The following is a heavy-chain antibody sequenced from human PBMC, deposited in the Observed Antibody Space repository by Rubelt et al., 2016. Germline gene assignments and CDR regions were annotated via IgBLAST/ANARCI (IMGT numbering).Heavy chain of an antibody. CDR2: INNDGSSI. D-gene: IGHD6-13*01. CDR1: GFTFRNYW. J-gene: IGHJ4*02. Sequence: VESGGGLVQPGGSLRLSCAASGFTFRNYWMHWVRQVPGKGLVWVSRINNDGSSISYVDSVKGRFTMSRDNAKNTLYLQTNSLRADDTAIYYCARKGNSRKFDYWGQGKLVTVSS. V-gene: IGHV3-74*01. CDR3: ARKGNSRKFDY.